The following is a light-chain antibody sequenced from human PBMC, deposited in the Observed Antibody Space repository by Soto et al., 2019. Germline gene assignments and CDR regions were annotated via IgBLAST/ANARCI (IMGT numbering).Light chain of an antibody. CDR2: GNN. Sequence: QSVLTQPPSASGAPGQRVTISCTGSSSNIGAGYDVHWYQQLPGTAPKLLIYGNNNRPSGVPDRFSGSKSGTSASLAITGLQAEDEADYYCQSYDSSLSGSGVFGGGTKVTVL. CDR3: QSYDSSLSGSGV. J-gene: IGLJ3*02. CDR1: SSNIGAGYD. V-gene: IGLV1-40*01.